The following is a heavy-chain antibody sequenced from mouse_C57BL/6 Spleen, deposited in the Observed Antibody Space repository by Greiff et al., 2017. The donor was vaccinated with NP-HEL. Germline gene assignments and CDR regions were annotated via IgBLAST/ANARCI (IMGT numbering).Heavy chain of an antibody. CDR1: GYTFTSYW. V-gene: IGHV1-69*01. J-gene: IGHJ1*03. CDR2: IDPSDSYT. D-gene: IGHD1-1*01. CDR3: ASHYYGSSFHWYFDV. Sequence: VQLQQPGAELVMPGASVKLSCKASGYTFTSYWMHWVKQRPGQGLEWIGEIDPSDSYTNYNQKFKGKSTLTVDKSSSTAYMQLSSLTSEDSAVYYCASHYYGSSFHWYFDVWGTGTTVTVSS.